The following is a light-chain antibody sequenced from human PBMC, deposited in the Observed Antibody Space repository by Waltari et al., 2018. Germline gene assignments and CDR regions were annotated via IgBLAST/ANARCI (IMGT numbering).Light chain of an antibody. CDR3: SSYAGSNNYV. V-gene: IGLV2-8*01. CDR1: SSDVGGYKN. J-gene: IGLJ1*01. CDR2: EAS. Sequence: QSALTQPPSASGSPGQSVTISCTGTSSDVGGYKNVSCYQQHPGKAPKFMIYEASKRPSGVPDRFAGSKSGNSASLTVSGLQTEDEVEYYCSSYAGSNNYVFGTGTKVTVL.